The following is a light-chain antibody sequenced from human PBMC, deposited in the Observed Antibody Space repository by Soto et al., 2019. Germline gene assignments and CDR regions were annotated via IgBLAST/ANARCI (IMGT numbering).Light chain of an antibody. J-gene: IGKJ2*01. CDR1: QGIRKN. V-gene: IGKV1-17*01. CDR3: LHHNSFPYA. CDR2: AAS. Sequence: DIQMTQSPSSLSASVGDRVTITCRASQGIRKNLGWYQQKPGKAPKRLIYAASSLQNGVPSRFSGSGSGTELTLTISSLQPEDIATYYCLHHNSFPYAFGQGTNLEIK.